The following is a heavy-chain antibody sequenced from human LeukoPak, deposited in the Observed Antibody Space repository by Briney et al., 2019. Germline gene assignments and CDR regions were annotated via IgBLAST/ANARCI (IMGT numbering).Heavy chain of an antibody. CDR2: IYTSGST. CDR1: GGSISSGSYY. CDR3: ARDSEWLWLRY. D-gene: IGHD5-18*01. V-gene: IGHV4-61*02. J-gene: IGHJ4*02. Sequence: SETLSLTFTVSGGSISSGSYYWSWIRQPAGKGLEWIGRIYTSGSTNYNPSLKSRVTISVDTSKNQFSLKLSSVTAADTAVYYCARDSEWLWLRYWGQGTLVTVSS.